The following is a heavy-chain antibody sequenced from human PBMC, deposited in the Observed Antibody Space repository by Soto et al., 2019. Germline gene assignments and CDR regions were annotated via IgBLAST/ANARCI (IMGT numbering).Heavy chain of an antibody. CDR2: IYYSGST. CDR3: ARGIEGWYQGRYYYGMDV. V-gene: IGHV4-61*01. CDR1: GGSVSSGSYY. Sequence: QVQLQESGPGLVKPSETLSLTCTVSGGSVSSGSYYWSWIRQPPGKGLEWIGYIYYSGSTNYNPSRMSRVTISVDTSKNRFSLKLSSVTAADTAVYYCARGIEGWYQGRYYYGMDVWGQGTTVTVSS. D-gene: IGHD6-19*01. J-gene: IGHJ6*02.